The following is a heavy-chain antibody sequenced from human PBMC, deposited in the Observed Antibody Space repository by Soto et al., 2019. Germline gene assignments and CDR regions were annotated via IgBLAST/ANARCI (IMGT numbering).Heavy chain of an antibody. D-gene: IGHD1-26*01. J-gene: IGHJ6*02. CDR2: VPGDGSRA. CDR3: ARENWYSLDV. CDR1: GFSFSSYF. Sequence: EVQLVESGGGSVQPGGSLRLSCAASGFSFSSYFMAWVRQAPGEGLVSVSHVPGDGSRASYADSVRGRFTISRDNAKNTLFLQMDSLRDEDTAIYYCARENWYSLDVWGQGTTATVSS. V-gene: IGHV3-74*01.